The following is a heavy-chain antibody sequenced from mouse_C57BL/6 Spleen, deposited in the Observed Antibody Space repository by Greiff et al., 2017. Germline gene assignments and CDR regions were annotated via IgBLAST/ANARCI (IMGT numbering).Heavy chain of an antibody. V-gene: IGHV1-64*01. D-gene: IGHD1-1*01. CDR2: IHPNSGST. CDR1: GYTFTSYW. Sequence: VQLQQSGAELVKPGASVKLSCKASGYTFTSYWMHWVKQRPGQGLEWIGMIHPNSGSTNYNEKFKSKATLIVDKSSSTAYMQLSSLTSEDSAVYYCARGDYGSSYAMDYWGQGTSVTVSS. J-gene: IGHJ4*01. CDR3: ARGDYGSSYAMDY.